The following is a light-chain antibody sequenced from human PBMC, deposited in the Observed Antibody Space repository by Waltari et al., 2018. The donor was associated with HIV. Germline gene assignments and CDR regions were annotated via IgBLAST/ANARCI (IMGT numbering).Light chain of an antibody. Sequence: QSVLTQPPSASGNPGQRVTISCSGSSSNIGSNTVNWYQQRPGTAPKLLIYSNNPRPSGGPDRFSGSKSGTSASLAISGLQSEDEADYYCAAWDDSLNGPVFGGGTKLTVL. J-gene: IGLJ2*01. CDR1: SSNIGSNT. V-gene: IGLV1-44*01. CDR3: AAWDDSLNGPV. CDR2: SNN.